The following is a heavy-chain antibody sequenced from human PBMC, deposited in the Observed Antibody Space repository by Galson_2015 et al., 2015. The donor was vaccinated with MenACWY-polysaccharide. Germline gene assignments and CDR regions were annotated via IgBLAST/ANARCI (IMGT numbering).Heavy chain of an antibody. CDR3: ARVADSAREPNYGMDV. CDR2: ISSSSSYI. V-gene: IGHV3-21*01. CDR1: GFTFSSYS. Sequence: SMRLSCAASGFTFSSYSMNWVRQAPGKGLEWVSSISSSSSYIYYADSVKGRFTISRDNAKNSLYLQMNSLRAEDTAVYYCARVADSAREPNYGMDVWGQGTTVTVSS. J-gene: IGHJ6*02.